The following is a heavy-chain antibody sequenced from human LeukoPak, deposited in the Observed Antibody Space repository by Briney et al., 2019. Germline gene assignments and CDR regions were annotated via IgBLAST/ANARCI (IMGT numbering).Heavy chain of an antibody. CDR2: VYYSGRT. J-gene: IGHJ3*02. CDR3: RGHMKVTYDAFDI. V-gene: IGHV4-59*08. Sequence: SETLSLTCTVSGGSTTGYFWTWIRQPPGKGLEWVGYVYYSGRTSYNPSLKSRVTISLDTSKNQSSLKLSSGTAADTPVSHCRGHMKVTYDAFDIWGQGTMVTVSS. CDR1: GGSTTGYF. D-gene: IGHD3-22*01.